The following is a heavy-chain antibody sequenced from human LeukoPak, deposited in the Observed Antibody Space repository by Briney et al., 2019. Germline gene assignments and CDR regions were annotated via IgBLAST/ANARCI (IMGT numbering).Heavy chain of an antibody. Sequence: SGGSLRLSCAASGFTFSSYSMNWVRQAPGKGLEWVSSIGSSSSYIYYADSVKGRFTISRDNAKNSLYLQMNSLRAEDTAVYYCASRNYYDSSGYYYYYFDYWGQGILVTVSS. CDR1: GFTFSSYS. CDR3: ASRNYYDSSGYYYYYFDY. V-gene: IGHV3-21*01. D-gene: IGHD3-22*01. CDR2: IGSSSSYI. J-gene: IGHJ4*02.